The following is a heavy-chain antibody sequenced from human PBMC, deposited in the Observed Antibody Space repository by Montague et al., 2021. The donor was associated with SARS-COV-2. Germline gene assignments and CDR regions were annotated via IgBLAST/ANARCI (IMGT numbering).Heavy chain of an antibody. CDR2: IDSDDDK. Sequence: PALVKPTQTLTLTCTFSGFSLSTSGMCVSWIRQPPGKALEWLALIDSDDDKYYSTSLKTRLTISKDTSKNQVVLTMTNMDPVDTATYYCARIWGTTRGDAFDIWGQGTMVTVSS. J-gene: IGHJ3*02. V-gene: IGHV2-70*01. CDR3: ARIWGTTRGDAFDI. CDR1: GFSLSTSGMC. D-gene: IGHD1-26*01.